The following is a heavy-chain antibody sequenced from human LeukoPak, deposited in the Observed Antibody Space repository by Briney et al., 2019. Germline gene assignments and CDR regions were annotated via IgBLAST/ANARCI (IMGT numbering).Heavy chain of an antibody. Sequence: GGSLRLSCAASGFTFSSHWMHWVRQAPGKGLVWVSRINSDGTSTSYADSVKGRFTISRDNAKNTLYLQMNSLRAEDTAVYYCSLGQAHGMDVWGQGTTVTVSS. CDR1: GFTFSSHW. CDR2: INSDGTST. CDR3: SLGQAHGMDV. J-gene: IGHJ6*02. D-gene: IGHD3-16*01. V-gene: IGHV3-74*01.